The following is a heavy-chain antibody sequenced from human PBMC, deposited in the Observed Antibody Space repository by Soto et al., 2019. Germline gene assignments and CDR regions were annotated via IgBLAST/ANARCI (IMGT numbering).Heavy chain of an antibody. CDR1: GFTFSSYA. V-gene: IGHV3-23*01. J-gene: IGHJ4*02. D-gene: IGHD3-3*01. Sequence: GGSLRLSCAASGFTFSSYAMSWVRQAPGKGLEWVSAISGSGGSTYYADSVKGRFTISRDNSKNTLYLQMNSLRAEDTAVYYCANTRVATIFGVVIIYDFDYWGQGTLVTVSS. CDR2: ISGSGGST. CDR3: ANTRVATIFGVVIIYDFDY.